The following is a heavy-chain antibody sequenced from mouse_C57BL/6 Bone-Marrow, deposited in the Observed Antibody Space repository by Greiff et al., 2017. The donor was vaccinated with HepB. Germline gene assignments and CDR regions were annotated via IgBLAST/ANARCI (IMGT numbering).Heavy chain of an antibody. CDR2: IRNKDNNHAT. Sequence: EVKVEESGGGLVQPGGSMKLSCAASGFTFSDAWMDWVRQSPEKGLEWVAEIRNKDNNHATYYAESVKGRFTISRDDSKSSVYLQMNSLRAEDTGIYYCTRGDYWGQGTTLTVSS. V-gene: IGHV6-6*01. J-gene: IGHJ2*01. CDR1: GFTFSDAW. CDR3: TRGDY.